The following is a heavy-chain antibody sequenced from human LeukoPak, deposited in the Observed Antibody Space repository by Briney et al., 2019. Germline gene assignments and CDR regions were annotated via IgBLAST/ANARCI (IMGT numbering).Heavy chain of an antibody. D-gene: IGHD3-22*01. CDR3: ARDSAVYDSSGYFLHAFDI. CDR2: INPNSGGT. CDR1: GYTFTGYY. Sequence: ASVKVSCKASGYTFTGYYMHWVRQAPGQGLEWVGWINPNSGGTKCAQNFQGRVTMTRDTSISTAYMELSRLRSDDTAVYYCARDSAVYDSSGYFLHAFDIWGQGAMVTVSS. J-gene: IGHJ3*02. V-gene: IGHV1-2*02.